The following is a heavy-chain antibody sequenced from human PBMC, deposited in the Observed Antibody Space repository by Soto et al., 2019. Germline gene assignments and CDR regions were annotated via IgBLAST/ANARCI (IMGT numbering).Heavy chain of an antibody. CDR3: ARTVAAVPEFDY. V-gene: IGHV4-59*08. Sequence: SETLSLTCTVSGGSISSYYWSWIRQPPGKGLEWIGYIYYSGSTNYNPSLKSRVTISVDTSKNQFSLKLSSVTAADTAAYYCARTVAAVPEFDYWGQGTLVTVSS. D-gene: IGHD6-19*01. CDR1: GGSISSYY. CDR2: IYYSGST. J-gene: IGHJ4*02.